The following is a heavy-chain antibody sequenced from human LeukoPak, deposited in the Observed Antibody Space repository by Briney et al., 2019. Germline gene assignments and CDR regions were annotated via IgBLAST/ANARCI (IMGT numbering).Heavy chain of an antibody. J-gene: IGHJ4*02. CDR2: ISWNSGSI. CDR1: GFTFDDYA. D-gene: IGHD4-23*01. Sequence: GGSLRLSCAVSGFTFDDYAMHWVRQAPGKGLEWVSGISWNSGSIEYADSVKGRFTISRDNAKNSLYLQMSGLRAEDTALYYCAKDDSYGGNSNFDYWGQGTLVTVSS. CDR3: AKDDSYGGNSNFDY. V-gene: IGHV3-9*01.